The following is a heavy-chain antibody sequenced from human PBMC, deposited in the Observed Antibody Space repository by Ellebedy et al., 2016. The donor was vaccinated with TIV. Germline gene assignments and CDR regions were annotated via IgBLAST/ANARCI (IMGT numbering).Heavy chain of an antibody. CDR2: ISGSSSTI. Sequence: GGSLRLSCVVSGFTFSSYSMNWVRQAPGKGLEWLSYISGSSSTIYYADSVKGRFTVSRDNAKNSLFLQMNSLRDEDTAVYYCARDQWLGRAYYFDSWGQGTLVTVSS. CDR1: GFTFSSYS. V-gene: IGHV3-48*02. J-gene: IGHJ4*02. D-gene: IGHD6-19*01. CDR3: ARDQWLGRAYYFDS.